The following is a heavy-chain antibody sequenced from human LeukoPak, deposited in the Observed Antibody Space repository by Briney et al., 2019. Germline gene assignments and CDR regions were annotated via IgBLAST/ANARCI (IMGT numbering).Heavy chain of an antibody. J-gene: IGHJ4*02. CDR1: GFTFNYYA. D-gene: IGHD5-18*01. CDR2: ISDNEGST. Sequence: TGGSLRLSCAASGFTFNYYAMSWVRQAPGKGLEWVSGISDNEGSTYYTDSVKGRFTISRDNTKNTVYLQMNNLRPDDTAVYFCARHDSFIPCWGQGTLVTVSS. V-gene: IGHV3-23*01. CDR3: ARHDSFIPC.